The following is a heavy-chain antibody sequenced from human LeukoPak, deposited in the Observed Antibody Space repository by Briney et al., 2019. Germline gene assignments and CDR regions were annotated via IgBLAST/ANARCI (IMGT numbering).Heavy chain of an antibody. J-gene: IGHJ4*02. CDR3: ARSHTMVRGVIAY. V-gene: IGHV1-46*01. Sequence: ASVKVSCKASGYTFTSYYMHWVRQAPGQGLEWMGIINPSGGSTNYAQKFQGRVTITADESTSTAYMELSSLRSEDTAVYYCARSHTMVRGVIAYWGQGILVTVSS. D-gene: IGHD3-10*01. CDR1: GYTFTSYY. CDR2: INPSGGST.